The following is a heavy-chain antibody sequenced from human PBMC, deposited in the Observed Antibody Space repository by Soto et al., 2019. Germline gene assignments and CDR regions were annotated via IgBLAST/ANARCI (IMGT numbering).Heavy chain of an antibody. Sequence: PSETLSLTCAVYGGSFSGYYWSWIRQPPGKGLEWIGEINHSGSTNYNPSLKSRVTISVDTSKNQFSLKLSSVTAADTAVYYCASGGSGSQYNWFDPWGQGTLVTVSS. CDR2: INHSGST. V-gene: IGHV4-34*01. J-gene: IGHJ5*02. CDR1: GGSFSGYY. D-gene: IGHD3-10*01. CDR3: ASGGSGSQYNWFDP.